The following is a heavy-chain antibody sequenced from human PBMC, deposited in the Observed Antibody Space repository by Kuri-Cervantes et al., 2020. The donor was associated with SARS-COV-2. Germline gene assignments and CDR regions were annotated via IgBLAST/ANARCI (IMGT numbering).Heavy chain of an antibody. CDR1: GFTFSSYA. V-gene: IGHV3-30*04. CDR3: SCDKDSGIDGADDFDI. J-gene: IGHJ3*02. Sequence: GGSLRLSCAASGFTFSSYAMHWVRRAPGKGLEWVAVISYEASNKYYAYSVQGRFTITSDNYDYTLSLQMNMLRVEDTAVDYYSCDKDSGIDGADDFDIWGQGTMVTVSS. CDR2: ISYEASNK. D-gene: IGHD1-26*01.